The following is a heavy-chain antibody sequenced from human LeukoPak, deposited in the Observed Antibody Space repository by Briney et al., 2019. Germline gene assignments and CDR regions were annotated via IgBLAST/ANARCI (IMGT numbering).Heavy chain of an antibody. CDR1: GFPFSSNW. D-gene: IGHD5-18*01. J-gene: IGHJ4*02. Sequence: GGSLRLSCAASGFPFSSNWMHWVRKAPGKGLVWVSRINSDGSSPHYADSVKGRFTISRDNAKNTLYLEMNSLRAEDTAVYYCAKFYGYYYWGQGTLVTVSS. CDR2: INSDGSSP. CDR3: AKFYGYYY. V-gene: IGHV3-74*01.